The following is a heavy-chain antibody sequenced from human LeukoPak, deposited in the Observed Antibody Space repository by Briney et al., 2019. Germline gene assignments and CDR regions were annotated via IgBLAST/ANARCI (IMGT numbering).Heavy chain of an antibody. Sequence: PGGSLRLSCAGSGFTFSSYAMSWVRQAPGKGLEWVSSISRTSTFIYYADSMKGRFTISRDNAKNSLYLQMNSLRAEDTAVYYCARDPRPYCSGGSCYPHWYYDLWGRGTLVTVSS. D-gene: IGHD2-15*01. J-gene: IGHJ2*01. V-gene: IGHV3-21*01. CDR2: ISRTSTFI. CDR3: ARDPRPYCSGGSCYPHWYYDL. CDR1: GFTFSSYA.